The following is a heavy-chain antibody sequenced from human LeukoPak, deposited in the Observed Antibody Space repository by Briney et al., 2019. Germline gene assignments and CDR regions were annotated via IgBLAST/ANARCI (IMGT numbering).Heavy chain of an antibody. CDR2: IYYTGGT. CDR1: GGPITSSSYY. D-gene: IGHD2-2*01. CDR3: ARLVVPAAMTWYFDL. V-gene: IGHV4-39*07. J-gene: IGHJ2*01. Sequence: PSETLSLTCSVSGGPITSSSYYWGWIRQPPEKGLEWIGSIYYTGGTYYRPSLKSRVTISVDTSKNQFSLKLSSVTAADTAVYYCARLVVPAAMTWYFDLWGRGTLVTVSS.